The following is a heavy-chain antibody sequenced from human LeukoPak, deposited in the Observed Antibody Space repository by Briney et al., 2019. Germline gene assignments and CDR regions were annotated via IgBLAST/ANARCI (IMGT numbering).Heavy chain of an antibody. Sequence: GGALRLSCAASGFTLRSYGMHWLRQAPGRGVEWVAFIRNDGSIIYNADSVKGRFTISRDHSKNTLYLQMNRLSVYDTAVYYCAKDSPLCYFAYWGQGTLVTVSS. CDR2: IRNDGSII. J-gene: IGHJ4*02. CDR3: AKDSPLCYFAY. V-gene: IGHV3-30*02. CDR1: GFTLRSYG. D-gene: IGHD3-16*01.